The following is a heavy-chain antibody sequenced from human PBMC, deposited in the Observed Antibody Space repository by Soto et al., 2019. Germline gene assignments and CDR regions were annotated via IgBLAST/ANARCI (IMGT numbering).Heavy chain of an antibody. D-gene: IGHD3-3*01. CDR2: ISAYNGNT. V-gene: IGHV1-18*01. Sequence: ASVKVSCKASGYTFTSYGISWVRQAPGQGLEWMGWISAYNGNTNYAQKLQGRVTMTTDTSTSTAYMELRSLRSDDTAVYYCARRAFFLGSGYWLDYYYYWAVWGKGTRVT. CDR3: ARRAFFLGSGYWLDYYYYWAV. CDR1: GYTFTSYG. J-gene: IGHJ6*03.